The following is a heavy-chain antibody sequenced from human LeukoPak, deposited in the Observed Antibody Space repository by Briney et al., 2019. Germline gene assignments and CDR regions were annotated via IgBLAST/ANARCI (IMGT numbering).Heavy chain of an antibody. V-gene: IGHV4-4*02. CDR1: GGSISSSNW. Sequence: PSETLSLTCAVSGGSISSSNWWSWVRQPPGKGLEWIGEIYYSGSTYYNPSLKSRVTISVDTSKNQFSLKLSSVTAADTAVYYCARDRGGIVVVPEWFDPWGQGTLVTVSS. CDR2: IYYSGST. J-gene: IGHJ5*02. D-gene: IGHD2-2*01. CDR3: ARDRGGIVVVPEWFDP.